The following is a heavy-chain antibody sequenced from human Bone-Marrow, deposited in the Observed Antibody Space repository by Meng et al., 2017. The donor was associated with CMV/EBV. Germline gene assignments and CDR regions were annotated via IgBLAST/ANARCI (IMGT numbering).Heavy chain of an antibody. Sequence: LSLTCAASGFTFSSYAMSWVRQAPGKGLEWVSAISGSGGSTYYADSVKGRFTISRDNSKNTLYLQMNSLRAEDTAVYYCAKIMIVATFDYWGQGTLVTVSS. V-gene: IGHV3-23*01. D-gene: IGHD5-12*01. CDR3: AKIMIVATFDY. J-gene: IGHJ4*02. CDR1: GFTFSSYA. CDR2: ISGSGGST.